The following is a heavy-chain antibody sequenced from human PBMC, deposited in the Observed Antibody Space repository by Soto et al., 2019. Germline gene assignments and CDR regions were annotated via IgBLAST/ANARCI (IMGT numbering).Heavy chain of an antibody. CDR2: ITPIFGTA. V-gene: IGHV1-69*13. J-gene: IGHJ5*02. CDR3: ARAGSASSSLNWFDP. D-gene: IGHD6-6*01. CDR1: GGTFSSYA. Sequence: ASVKVSCKAPGGTFSSYAISWVRQAPGQGLEWMGGITPIFGTANYAQKFQGRVTITADESTSTAYMELSSLRSEDTAVYYCARAGSASSSLNWFDPWGQGTLVTVSS.